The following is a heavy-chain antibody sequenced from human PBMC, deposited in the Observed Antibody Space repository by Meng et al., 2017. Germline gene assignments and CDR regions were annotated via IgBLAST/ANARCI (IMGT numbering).Heavy chain of an antibody. D-gene: IGHD6-19*01. J-gene: IGHJ5*02. V-gene: IGHV1-2*02. Sequence: GLSGAEVKDYGASVGVRCNASGCTCAVVDVRGVREAPGQALEWMGWLHRHSGGQYLAQYCQVSVTLTSDTSISTDFMELSRLRSDDSAMYYCARRLVVADNTSSVRWFDHWGQGALVTVSS. CDR1: GCTCAVVD. CDR2: LHRHSGGQ. CDR3: ARRLVVADNTSSVRWFDH.